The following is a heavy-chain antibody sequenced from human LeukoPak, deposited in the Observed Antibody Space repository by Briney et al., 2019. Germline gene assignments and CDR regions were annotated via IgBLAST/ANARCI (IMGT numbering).Heavy chain of an antibody. CDR3: AREGVYCSSTSCYGFGWFDP. CDR1: GYTFTSYD. D-gene: IGHD2-2*01. J-gene: IGHJ5*02. V-gene: IGHV1-8*01. Sequence: GASVKVSCKASGYTFTSYDINWVRQATGQGLEWMGWMNPNSGNTGYAQKFQGRVTMTRNTPISTAYMELSSLRSEDTAVYYCAREGVYCSSTSCYGFGWFDPWGQGTLVTVSS. CDR2: MNPNSGNT.